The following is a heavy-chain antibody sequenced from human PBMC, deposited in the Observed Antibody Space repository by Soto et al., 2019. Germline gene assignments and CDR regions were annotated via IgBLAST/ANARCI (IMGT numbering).Heavy chain of an antibody. D-gene: IGHD1-26*01. CDR1: GFTFTSSA. CDR3: AAEGLGGSSPFDY. CDR2: IVVGSGNT. V-gene: IGHV1-58*01. J-gene: IGHJ4*02. Sequence: VKVSCKASGFTFTSSAVQWVRQARGQRLEWIGWIVVGSGNTNYAQKFQERVTITRDMSTSTAYMELSSLRSEDTAVYYCAAEGLGGSSPFDYWGQGTLVTVSS.